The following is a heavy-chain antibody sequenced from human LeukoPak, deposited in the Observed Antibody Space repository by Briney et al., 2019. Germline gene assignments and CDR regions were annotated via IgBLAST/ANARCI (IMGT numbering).Heavy chain of an antibody. V-gene: IGHV3-11*04. Sequence: GGSLRLSCAASGFTFSDYYMSWIRQAPGKGLEWVSYISSSGSTIYYADSVKGRFTISRDNAKNSLYLQMNSLRAEDTAVYYCARDRRGSSSWSRGYYYYGMDVWGQGTTVTVSS. CDR2: ISSSGSTI. CDR3: ARDRRGSSSWSRGYYYYGMDV. CDR1: GFTFSDYY. J-gene: IGHJ6*02. D-gene: IGHD6-13*01.